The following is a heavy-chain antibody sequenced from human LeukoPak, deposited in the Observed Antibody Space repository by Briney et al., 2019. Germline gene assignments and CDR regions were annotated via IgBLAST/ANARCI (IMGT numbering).Heavy chain of an antibody. D-gene: IGHD3-16*01. CDR3: ARDPYDYVWGSSNAFDI. Sequence: SETLSLTCTVSGGSISSYYWSWIRQPPGKGLEWIGYIYYSGSTNYNPSLKSRVTISVDTSKNQFSLKLSSVTAADTAVYYCARDPYDYVWGSSNAFDIWGQGTMVTVSS. J-gene: IGHJ3*02. CDR2: IYYSGST. CDR1: GGSISSYY. V-gene: IGHV4-59*01.